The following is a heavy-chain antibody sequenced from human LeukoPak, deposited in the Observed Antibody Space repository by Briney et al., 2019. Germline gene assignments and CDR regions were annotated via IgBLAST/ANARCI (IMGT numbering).Heavy chain of an antibody. CDR2: IDPNTGDA. CDR3: ARLGLHGSGTYYFFDY. D-gene: IGHD3-10*01. CDR1: GQSLTGYF. V-gene: IGHV1-2*06. J-gene: IGHJ4*02. Sequence: ASVKVSCKASGQSLTGYFIHWVRQAPGQGLEWVGRIDPNTGDAIYAQNFQGRVTVTSATSISTAYMELSRLTSDDTAVYFCARLGLHGSGTYYFFDYWGQGTLVTVSS.